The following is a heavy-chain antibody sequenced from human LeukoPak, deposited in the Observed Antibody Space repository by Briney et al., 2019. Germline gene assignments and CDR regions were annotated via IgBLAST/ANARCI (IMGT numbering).Heavy chain of an antibody. D-gene: IGHD3-10*01. CDR2: ISAYNGNT. V-gene: IGHV1-18*04. Sequence: GASVKVSCKASGYTFTGYHVHWVRQAPGQGLEWMGWISAYNGNTNYAQKLQGRVTMTTDTSASTAYMELRSLRSDDTTVYYCARTLVRGVTSRSANNWFDPWGQGTLVTVSS. J-gene: IGHJ5*02. CDR1: GYTFTGYH. CDR3: ARTLVRGVTSRSANNWFDP.